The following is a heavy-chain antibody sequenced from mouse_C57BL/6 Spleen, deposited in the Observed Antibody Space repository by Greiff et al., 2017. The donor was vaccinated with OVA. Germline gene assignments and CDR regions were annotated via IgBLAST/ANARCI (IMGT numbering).Heavy chain of an antibody. J-gene: IGHJ2*01. CDR3: ASVAYYGSSLGY. CDR1: GYAFSSYW. CDR2: IYTGDGDT. V-gene: IGHV1-80*01. Sequence: VQLQQSGAELVKPGASVKISCKASGYAFSSYWMTWVKQRPGKGLEWIGQIYTGDGDTNYNGKFKGKFTLTADNSYSTLYMQLRSLASEDSAFCFCASVAYYGSSLGYWGQGTTLTVSA. D-gene: IGHD1-1*01.